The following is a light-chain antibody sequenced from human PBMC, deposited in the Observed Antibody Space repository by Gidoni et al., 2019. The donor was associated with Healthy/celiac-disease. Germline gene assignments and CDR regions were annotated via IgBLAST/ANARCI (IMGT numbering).Light chain of an antibody. CDR3: AAWDDSLSGAV. CDR2: RNN. CDR1: SSNIGSNY. Sequence: QSVLPQPPSASGTPGQRVTIACSGSSSNIGSNYVYWYQQLPGTAPKLLIYRNNQRPSGVPARFSGSKSGTSASLAISGLRSEDEADYYCAAWDDSLSGAVFGGGTQLTV. V-gene: IGLV1-47*01. J-gene: IGLJ7*01.